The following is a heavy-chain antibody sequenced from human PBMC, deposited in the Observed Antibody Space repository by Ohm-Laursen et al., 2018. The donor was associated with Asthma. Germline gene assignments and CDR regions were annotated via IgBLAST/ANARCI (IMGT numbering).Heavy chain of an antibody. Sequence: SSVKVSCKASGGTFSSYAISWVRQAPGQGLEWMGGIIPIFGTANYAQKFQGRVTITADESTSTAYMELSSLRSEDTAVYYCARDIVSVRGYSYGYGYWGQGTLVTVSS. D-gene: IGHD5-18*01. J-gene: IGHJ4*02. CDR3: ARDIVSVRGYSYGYGY. CDR1: GGTFSSYA. CDR2: IIPIFGTA. V-gene: IGHV1-69*01.